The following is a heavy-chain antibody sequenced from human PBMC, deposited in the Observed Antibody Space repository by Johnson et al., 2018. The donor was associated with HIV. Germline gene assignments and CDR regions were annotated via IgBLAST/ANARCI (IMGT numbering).Heavy chain of an antibody. Sequence: VQLLESGGGVVQPGRSLRLSCAASGFTFSSYGMHWVRQAPGKGLEWVAVISSDGTEMHYGDSVRGRFTISRDYSRNTLSLQMYSLTSEDTATYYCVRGSLTDDSFPDWGQGTMVLVSS. CDR1: GFTFSSYG. J-gene: IGHJ3*01. V-gene: IGHV3-30*03. CDR2: ISSDGTEM. CDR3: VRGSLTDDSFPD. D-gene: IGHD3-16*01.